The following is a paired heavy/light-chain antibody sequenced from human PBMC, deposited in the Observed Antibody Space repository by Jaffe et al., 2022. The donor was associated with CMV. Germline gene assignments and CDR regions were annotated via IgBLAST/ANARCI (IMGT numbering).Light chain of an antibody. V-gene: IGLV3-19*01. Sequence: SSELTQDPAVSVALGQTVRITCQGDSLRSYYASWYQQKPGQAPVLVIYGKNNRPSGIPDRFSGSSSGNTASLTITGAQAEDEADYYCNSRDSSGNLRVVFGGGTKLTVL. CDR2: GKN. J-gene: IGLJ2*01. CDR3: NSRDSSGNLRVV. CDR1: SLRSYY.
Heavy chain of an antibody. CDR2: INHSGST. D-gene: IGHD6-19*01. CDR1: GGSFSGYY. J-gene: IGHJ5*02. V-gene: IGHV4-34*01. CDR3: ARVVGQWLAQGAFWWFDP. Sequence: QVQLQQWGAGLLKPSETLSLTCAVYGGSFSGYYWSWIRQPPGKGLEWIGEINHSGSTNYNPSLKSRVTISVDTSKNQFSLKLSSVTAADTAVYYCARVVGQWLAQGAFWWFDPWGQGTLVTVSS.